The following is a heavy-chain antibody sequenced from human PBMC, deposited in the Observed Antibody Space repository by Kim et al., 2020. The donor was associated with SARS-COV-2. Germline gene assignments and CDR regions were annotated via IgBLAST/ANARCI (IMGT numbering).Heavy chain of an antibody. D-gene: IGHD5-18*01. CDR1: GGTFRSYV. CDR3: AKEKGNTYGLDS. V-gene: IGHV1-69*05. Sequence: SVKVSCKASGGTFRSYVFSWLRQAPGQGPEWIGGISPLFGRSNYAQRFRDRVTMTTDESTSTAFMELNSLRSEDKAVYFCAKEKGNTYGLDSWGQGT. J-gene: IGHJ4*02. CDR2: ISPLFGRS.